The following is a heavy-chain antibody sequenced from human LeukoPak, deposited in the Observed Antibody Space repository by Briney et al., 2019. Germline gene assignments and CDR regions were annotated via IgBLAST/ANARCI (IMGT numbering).Heavy chain of an antibody. V-gene: IGHV4-38-2*02. CDR1: GYSISSGYY. Sequence: PSETLSLTCTVSGYSISSGYYWGWIRQPPGKGLEWIGSIYHSGSTYYNPSLKSRVTISVDTSKNQFSLKLSSVTAADTAVYYCARGWWELLGSSNFDYWGQGTLVTVSS. J-gene: IGHJ4*02. CDR2: IYHSGST. CDR3: ARGWWELLGSSNFDY. D-gene: IGHD1-26*01.